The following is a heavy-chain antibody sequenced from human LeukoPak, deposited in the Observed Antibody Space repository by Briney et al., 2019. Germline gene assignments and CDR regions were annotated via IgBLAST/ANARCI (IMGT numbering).Heavy chain of an antibody. CDR3: TRRQGGSGYYSLDY. CDR1: GGSISGYY. CDR2: IFYSGFT. Sequence: SETLSLTCNVSGGSISGYYWSWIRQSPGKGLEWIGYIFYSGFTNYNPSLKSRVAISVDTSQNPLSLKLKSVTAADTAVYYCTRRQGGSGYYSLDYWGQGILVTVSA. J-gene: IGHJ4*02. D-gene: IGHD3-22*01. V-gene: IGHV4-59*08.